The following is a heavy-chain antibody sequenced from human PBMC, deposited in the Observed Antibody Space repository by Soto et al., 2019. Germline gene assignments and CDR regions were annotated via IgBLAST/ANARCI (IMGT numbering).Heavy chain of an antibody. CDR2: IYYSGTT. Sequence: SETLSLTCTVSGGSISSSSYYWAWVRQPPGKGLEWIGSIYYSGTTYYNPSLKSRVTISEDTSKNQFSLKLSSVTAADTAVFYCARSRTTVTPSGFQHWGQGTLVTVSS. CDR3: ARSRTTVTPSGFQH. V-gene: IGHV4-39*01. D-gene: IGHD4-17*01. CDR1: GGSISSSSYY. J-gene: IGHJ1*01.